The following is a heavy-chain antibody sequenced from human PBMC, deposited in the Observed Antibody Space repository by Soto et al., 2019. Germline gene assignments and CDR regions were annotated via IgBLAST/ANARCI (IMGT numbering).Heavy chain of an antibody. D-gene: IGHD2-8*02. CDR3: ARWWGGTGDAFDN. Sequence: QVQLRESGPGLVKPSETLSLNCTVSSGSIGTYFWSCIRQPPGKGLEWIGYIYYSGTTNYNPSLKGRVTLFRDTSTNQVSLSLSSVKVAGTAVYYWARWWGGTGDAFDNWCQGTLFTVSS. CDR2: IYYSGTT. J-gene: IGHJ3*02. V-gene: IGHV4-59*01. CDR1: SGSIGTYF.